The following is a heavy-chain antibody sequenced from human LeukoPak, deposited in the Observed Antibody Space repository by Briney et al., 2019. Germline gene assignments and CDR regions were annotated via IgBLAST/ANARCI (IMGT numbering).Heavy chain of an antibody. Sequence: ASVKVSCKASGYTFTSYAMNWVRQAPGQGLEWMGWINTNTGNPTYAQGFTGRFVFSLDTSVSTAYLQISSLKAEDTAVYYCARKIAMVRGVINWFDPWGQGTLVTVSS. CDR1: GYTFTSYA. J-gene: IGHJ5*02. CDR3: ARKIAMVRGVINWFDP. V-gene: IGHV7-4-1*02. CDR2: INTNTGNP. D-gene: IGHD3-10*01.